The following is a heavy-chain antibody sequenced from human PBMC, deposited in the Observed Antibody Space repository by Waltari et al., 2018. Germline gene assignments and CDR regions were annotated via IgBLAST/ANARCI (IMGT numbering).Heavy chain of an antibody. CDR2: IDYSGST. CDR3: ARAYYYYDNSGYFDY. J-gene: IGHJ4*02. CDR1: GGSISSHY. Sequence: QVQLQESGPGLVKPSETLSLTCTVSGGSISSHYWSWIRQPPGKGLEWIGYIDYSGSTNYNPSLRSRGTISVHTSKSQFSLNLSSVTVADTAMYYCARAYYYYDNSGYFDYWGQGTLATVSS. D-gene: IGHD3-22*01. V-gene: IGHV4-59*11.